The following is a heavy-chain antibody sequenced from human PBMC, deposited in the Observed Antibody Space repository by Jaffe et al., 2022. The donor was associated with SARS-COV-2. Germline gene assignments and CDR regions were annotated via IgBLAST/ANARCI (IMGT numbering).Heavy chain of an antibody. J-gene: IGHJ4*02. CDR1: GGSISSYY. D-gene: IGHD3-3*01. V-gene: IGHV4-59*01. CDR3: ARVDFWSGYYLDY. Sequence: QVQLQESGPGLVKPSETLSLTCTVSGGSISSYYWSWIRQPPGKGLEWIGYIYYSGSTNYNPSLKSRVTISVDTSKNQFSLKLSSVTAADTAVYYCARVDFWSGYYLDYWGQGTLVTVSS. CDR2: IYYSGST.